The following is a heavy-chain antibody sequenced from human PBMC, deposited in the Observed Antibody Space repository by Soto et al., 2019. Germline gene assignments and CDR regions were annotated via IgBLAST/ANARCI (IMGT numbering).Heavy chain of an antibody. J-gene: IGHJ4*02. Sequence: QLQLQESGPGLVKPSETLSLICTVSGGSISSNTYSWGWIRQPPGKGLEWIGSFYYSGSTYYNPSLKSRVTISVDTSTNQFSLNLNSVTAADTAVHYCARLRSGPDSGWWWAFDYWGQGTLVTVSS. CDR3: ARLRSGPDSGWWWAFDY. D-gene: IGHD6-19*01. CDR2: FYYSGST. V-gene: IGHV4-39*01. CDR1: GGSISSNTYS.